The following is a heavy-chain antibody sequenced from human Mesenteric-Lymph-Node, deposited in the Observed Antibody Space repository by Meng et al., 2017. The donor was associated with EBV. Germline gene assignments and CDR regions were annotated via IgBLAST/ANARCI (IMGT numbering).Heavy chain of an antibody. J-gene: IGHJ4*02. CDR3: ARDLQGTVSTDYFDH. CDR2: INTDTGNP. D-gene: IGHD5/OR15-5a*01. CDR1: GGAFSSYT. Sequence: QVQAVQSGAEVKKPASQVKVSCKASGGAFSSYTISWVRQAPGQGLEWMGWINTDTGNPTYAQGFTGRFVFSLDTSVSTTYLEISSLKTEDTAVYYCARDLQGTVSTDYFDHWGQGTLVTVSS. V-gene: IGHV7-4-1*02.